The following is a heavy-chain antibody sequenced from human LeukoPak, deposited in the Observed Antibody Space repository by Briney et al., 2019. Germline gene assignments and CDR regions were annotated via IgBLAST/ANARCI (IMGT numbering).Heavy chain of an antibody. CDR1: GFTFSSYA. CDR2: ISGNGGGP. D-gene: IGHD6-19*01. J-gene: IGHJ2*01. Sequence: GGSLRLSCSASGFTFSSYAMHWVRQAPGKGLEYVSAISGNGGGPYYADSVKGRFTISRDNSKNTLYLQMSSLRAEDTAVYYCVRQLAVPGPGYFDLWGRGTLVTVSS. CDR3: VRQLAVPGPGYFDL. V-gene: IGHV3-64D*06.